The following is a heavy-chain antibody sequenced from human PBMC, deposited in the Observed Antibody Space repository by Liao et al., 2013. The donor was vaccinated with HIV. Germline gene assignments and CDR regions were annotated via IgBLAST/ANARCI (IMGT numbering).Heavy chain of an antibody. Sequence: QVQLQESGSGLVKPSQTLSLTCAVSGGSISSGSYSWSWIRQPPGKGLEWIGXIYHTGSTYYNPSLKSRVTISVDRSKNQFSLKLSSVTAADTAVYYCARVGFRYWFFDLWGRGTLVTVSS. V-gene: IGHV4-30-2*01. CDR3: ARVGFRYWFFDL. J-gene: IGHJ2*01. D-gene: IGHD3-10*01. CDR2: IYHTGST. CDR1: GGSISSGSYS.